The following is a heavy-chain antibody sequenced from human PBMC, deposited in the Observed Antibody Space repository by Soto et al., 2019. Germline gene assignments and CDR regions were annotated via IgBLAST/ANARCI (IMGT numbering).Heavy chain of an antibody. CDR3: TRRPPSSGHPGLYAFDI. J-gene: IGHJ3*02. Sequence: QVQLVQSGAEVKKPGAPVKVSCKAYGYTFTSYSMHWVRQAPGQGLEWMGIVTPTGDYPPYAQKFQARVTMTRDTSATTVYMELSSLTSEDTAVYYWTRRPPSSGHPGLYAFDIWGQGTMVTVSS. CDR2: VTPTGDYP. CDR1: GYTFTSYS. V-gene: IGHV1-46*01. D-gene: IGHD3-22*01.